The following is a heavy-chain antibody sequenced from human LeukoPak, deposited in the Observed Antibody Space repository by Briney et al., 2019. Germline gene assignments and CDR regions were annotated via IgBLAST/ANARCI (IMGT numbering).Heavy chain of an antibody. J-gene: IGHJ4*02. D-gene: IGHD6-6*01. V-gene: IGHV7-4-1*02. CDR1: GYTFTSNG. CDR3: ARQDFEQLGDSFDY. Sequence: ASVKVSCKASGYTFTSNGISWVRQAPGQGLEWMGWINTNTGNPTYAQGFTGRFVFSLDTSVSTAYLQISSLKAEDTAVYYCARQDFEQLGDSFDYWGQGTLVTVSS. CDR2: INTNTGNP.